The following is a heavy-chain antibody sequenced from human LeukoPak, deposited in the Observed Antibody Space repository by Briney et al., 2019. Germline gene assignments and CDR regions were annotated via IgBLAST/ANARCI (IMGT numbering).Heavy chain of an antibody. J-gene: IGHJ4*02. D-gene: IGHD6-19*01. Sequence: ASVTVSCKASGYTFTSYYMHWVRQAPGQGLEWMGIINPSGGSTSYAQKFQGRVTMTRDTSTSTVYMELSSLRSVDTAVYYCARGVSGWYFDYWGQGTLVTVSS. CDR1: GYTFTSYY. CDR3: ARGVSGWYFDY. CDR2: INPSGGST. V-gene: IGHV1-46*01.